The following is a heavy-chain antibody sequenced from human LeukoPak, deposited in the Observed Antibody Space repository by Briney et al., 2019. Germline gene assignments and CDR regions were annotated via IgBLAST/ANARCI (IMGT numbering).Heavy chain of an antibody. Sequence: GGSLRLSCAASGFTFSSSAMSWVRQAPGKGLEWVSAISNNGGYTYYADSEQGRFTISRDNSKSTLCLQMNSLRAEDTAVYYCAKQLGYCSDGSCYFPYWGQGTLVTVSS. J-gene: IGHJ4*02. CDR3: AKQLGYCSDGSCYFPY. CDR2: ISNNGGYT. D-gene: IGHD2-15*01. CDR1: GFTFSSSA. V-gene: IGHV3-23*01.